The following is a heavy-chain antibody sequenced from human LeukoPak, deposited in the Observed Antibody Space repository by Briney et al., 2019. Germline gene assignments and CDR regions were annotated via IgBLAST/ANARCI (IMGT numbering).Heavy chain of an antibody. Sequence: ASVKVSCKASGYTFTSYGISWVRQAPGQGLEWMGWISAYNGNTNYAQKLQCRVTMTTDTSTSTAYMELRSLRSDDTAVYYCARDTLMDILTPPDYWGQGTLVTVSS. J-gene: IGHJ4*02. V-gene: IGHV1-18*01. CDR1: GYTFTSYG. CDR2: ISAYNGNT. D-gene: IGHD3-9*01. CDR3: ARDTLMDILTPPDY.